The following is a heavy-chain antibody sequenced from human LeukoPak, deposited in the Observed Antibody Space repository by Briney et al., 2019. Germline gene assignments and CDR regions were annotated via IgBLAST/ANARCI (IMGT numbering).Heavy chain of an antibody. CDR3: VRVGVWAGGRFWLDY. D-gene: IGHD2-15*01. J-gene: IGHJ4*02. V-gene: IGHV3-7*01. Sequence: GGSLRLSCAASGFTFSSYWMSWVRQAPGKGLEWVANIKQDGSEKNYLDSVKGRFTTSRDNAKNSLYLQMNSLRAEDTAVFYCVRVGVWAGGRFWLDYWGQGTLVTVSS. CDR1: GFTFSSYW. CDR2: IKQDGSEK.